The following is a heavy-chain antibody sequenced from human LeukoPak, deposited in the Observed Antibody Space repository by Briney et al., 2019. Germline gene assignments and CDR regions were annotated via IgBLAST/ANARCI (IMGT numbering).Heavy chain of an antibody. CDR1: GYTFTSYA. Sequence: ASVKVSCKAYGYTFTSYAMNWVRQAPGQGLEWMGWIDTNTGNPTYAQGFTGRFVFSLDTSVSTAYLQISSLKAEDTAVYYCARETSAYYNYYYMDVWGKGTTVTVSS. CDR2: IDTNTGNP. J-gene: IGHJ6*03. V-gene: IGHV7-4-1*02. CDR3: ARETSAYYNYYYMDV.